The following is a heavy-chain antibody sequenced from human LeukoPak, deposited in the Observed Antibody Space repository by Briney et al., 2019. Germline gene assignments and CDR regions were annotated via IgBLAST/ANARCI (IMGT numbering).Heavy chain of an antibody. CDR2: ISYDGSNK. Sequence: GGSLRLSCAASGFTFSSYGMHWVRQAPGKGLEWVAVISYDGSNKYYADSVKGRFTISRDNSKNTPYLQMNSLRAEDTAVYYCAKDLEIYDSSGSFDYWGQGTLVTVSS. CDR3: AKDLEIYDSSGSFDY. CDR1: GFTFSSYG. J-gene: IGHJ4*02. V-gene: IGHV3-30*18. D-gene: IGHD3-22*01.